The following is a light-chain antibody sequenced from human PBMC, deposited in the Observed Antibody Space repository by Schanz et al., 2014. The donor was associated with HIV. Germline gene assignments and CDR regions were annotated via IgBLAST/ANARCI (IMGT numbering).Light chain of an antibody. Sequence: QSVLTQPPSASGTPGQRVTISCSGSNSNIGSDTVNWYQQLPGTAPKLVIYNTYHRPSGVPDRFSGSQSGTSASLAISGLRSEDEADYHCAAWDDSLKGWVFGGGTKVTVL. CDR1: NSNIGSDT. CDR2: NTY. J-gene: IGLJ3*02. CDR3: AAWDDSLKGWV. V-gene: IGLV1-44*01.